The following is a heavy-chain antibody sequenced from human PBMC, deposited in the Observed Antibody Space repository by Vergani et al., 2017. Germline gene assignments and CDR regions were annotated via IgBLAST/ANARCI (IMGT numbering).Heavy chain of an antibody. D-gene: IGHD4-17*01. J-gene: IGHJ4*02. Sequence: QLQLQESGPGLVKPSQTLSLTCTVSGGSISSGSYYWSWIRQPAGKGLEWIGRIYTSGSTNYNPSLKSRVTISVDTSKNQFSLKLISGTAADTAVYYCARERAYYGDYDYWGQGTLVTVSS. CDR2: IYTSGST. CDR3: ARERAYYGDYDY. V-gene: IGHV4-61*02. CDR1: GGSISSGSYY.